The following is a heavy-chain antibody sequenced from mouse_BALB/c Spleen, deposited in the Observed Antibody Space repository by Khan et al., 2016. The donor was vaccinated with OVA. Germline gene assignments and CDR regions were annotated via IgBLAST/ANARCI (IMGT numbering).Heavy chain of an antibody. CDR2: IWADGGT. D-gene: IGHD2-3*01. CDR1: GFSLTSYS. V-gene: IGHV2-9*02. CDR3: ARRDDGYTGWYFDV. J-gene: IGHJ1*01. Sequence: QVQLKESGPGLVAPSQSLSITCTVSGFSLTSYSVHWVRQPPGKGLEWLGVIWADGGTNYNSALMSRLSITKDNFKSQVFLKMNSLQSDDTAIYYCARRDDGYTGWYFDVWGAGTTVTVSS.